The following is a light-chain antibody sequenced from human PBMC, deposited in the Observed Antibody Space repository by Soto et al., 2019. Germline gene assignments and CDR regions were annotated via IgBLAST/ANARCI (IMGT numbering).Light chain of an antibody. V-gene: IGLV2-14*03. CDR2: DVS. CDR1: SSDIGGYIY. Sequence: QSALTQPASVSGSPGQSITISCTGTSSDIGGYIYVSWYQQHPGKAPKLLIYDVSNRPSGVSDRFSASKSGNTASLTISRLQPEDEADYYCTSYTSSNTLVLFGGGTKLTVL. J-gene: IGLJ2*01. CDR3: TSYTSSNTLVL.